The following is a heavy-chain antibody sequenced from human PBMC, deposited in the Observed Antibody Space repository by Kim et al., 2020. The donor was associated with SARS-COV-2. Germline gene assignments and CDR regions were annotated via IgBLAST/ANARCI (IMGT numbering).Heavy chain of an antibody. CDR3: ARDYNWPDY. Sequence: SEKYSVDSVKGRFTISRDNAKSSLYLQRNSLRAEDTAVYYCARDYNWPDYWGQGTLVTVSS. V-gene: IGHV3-7*03. CDR2: SEK. J-gene: IGHJ4*02. D-gene: IGHD1-20*01.